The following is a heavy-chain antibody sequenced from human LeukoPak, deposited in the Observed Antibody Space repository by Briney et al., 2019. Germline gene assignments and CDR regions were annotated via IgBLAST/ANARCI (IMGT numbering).Heavy chain of an antibody. V-gene: IGHV7-4-1*02. Sequence: ASVKVSCKASGYTFTNYAMNWVRQAPGQGPEWMGCINTNTGNPTYAQGFTGRFVFSLDTSVSTAYLQISSLKAEDTAVYYCTRDSQYNWNDVGFDYWGQGTLVTVSS. D-gene: IGHD1-20*01. CDR3: TRDSQYNWNDVGFDY. J-gene: IGHJ4*02. CDR2: INTNTGNP. CDR1: GYTFTNYA.